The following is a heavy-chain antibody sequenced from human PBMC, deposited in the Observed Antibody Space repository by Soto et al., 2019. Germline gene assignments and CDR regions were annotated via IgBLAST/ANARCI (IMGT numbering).Heavy chain of an antibody. D-gene: IGHD2-15*01. J-gene: IGHJ6*02. Sequence: EVQLLESGGGLVQPGESLRLSCAASGFTFTTYAMFWVRQAPGKGLEWVSGVSASGGSTYAADSVKGRFTISRDNSKNTVHPQMNSLRADDTAVYYCAKTMGDCSGGTCYGAYSMDVWGQGITVTVSS. CDR3: AKTMGDCSGGTCYGAYSMDV. CDR1: GFTFTTYA. CDR2: VSASGGST. V-gene: IGHV3-23*01.